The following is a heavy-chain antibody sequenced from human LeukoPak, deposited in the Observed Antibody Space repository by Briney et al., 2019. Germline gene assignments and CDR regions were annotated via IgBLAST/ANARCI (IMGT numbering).Heavy chain of an antibody. J-gene: IGHJ4*02. D-gene: IGHD1-26*01. CDR2: INPSVGST. Sequence: EASVKVSCKASGYTFTNYYMHWVRQAPGQGLEWMGIINPSVGSTTYAQEFQGRVTMTRDTSTSTVYMELSSLRSEDTAVYYCARLLGATTSTHFDYWGQGTLVTVSS. V-gene: IGHV1-46*01. CDR3: ARLLGATTSTHFDY. CDR1: GYTFTNYY.